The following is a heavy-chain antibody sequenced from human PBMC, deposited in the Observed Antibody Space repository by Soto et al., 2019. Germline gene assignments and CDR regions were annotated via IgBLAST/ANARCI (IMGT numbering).Heavy chain of an antibody. V-gene: IGHV1-69*02. Sequence: QVQLLQSGAEMKKPGSSVKVSCKASGGTFSTYTIIWVRQAPGQGLEWMGRIIPMLDITNTAQNFQGRVTXXAXXSTSTAYLELSALRSDDTAIYFCTLGSWSAETFDIWGRGTLVTDSS. J-gene: IGHJ3*02. D-gene: IGHD6-13*01. CDR3: TLGSWSAETFDI. CDR2: IIPMLDIT. CDR1: GGTFSTYT.